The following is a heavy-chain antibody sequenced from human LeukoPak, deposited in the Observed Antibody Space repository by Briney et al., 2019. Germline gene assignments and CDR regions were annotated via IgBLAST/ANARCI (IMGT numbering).Heavy chain of an antibody. J-gene: IGHJ4*02. V-gene: IGHV3-53*01. Sequence: GGSLRLSCAASGFTFSSYWMSWVRQAPGKGLEWVSVIYSGGSAYYADSVEGRFTISRDNSKNTLYLQMNTLGAEDTAVYYCARTVAGSGIDYFDYWGQGTLVTVSS. D-gene: IGHD6-19*01. CDR3: ARTVAGSGIDYFDY. CDR1: GFTFSSYW. CDR2: IYSGGSA.